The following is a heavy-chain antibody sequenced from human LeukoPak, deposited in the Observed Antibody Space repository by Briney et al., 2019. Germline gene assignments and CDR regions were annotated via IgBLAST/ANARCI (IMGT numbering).Heavy chain of an antibody. CDR2: IYYSGST. J-gene: IGHJ4*02. Sequence: SETLSLTCTVSGGSISSGDYYWSWIRQPPGKGLEWIGYIYYSGSTYYNPSLKSRVTISVDTSKNQFSLKLSSVTAADTAVYYCARGNYGDYVFDYWGQGTLVTVSS. CDR1: GGSISSGDYY. D-gene: IGHD4-17*01. V-gene: IGHV4-30-4*01. CDR3: ARGNYGDYVFDY.